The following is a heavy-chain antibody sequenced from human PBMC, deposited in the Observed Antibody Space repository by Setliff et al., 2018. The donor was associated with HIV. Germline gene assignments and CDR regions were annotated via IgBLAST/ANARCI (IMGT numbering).Heavy chain of an antibody. CDR3: ARGGPTVAFGLDV. CDR1: GYSISSGYY. V-gene: IGHV4-38-2*01. J-gene: IGHJ6*02. D-gene: IGHD4-17*01. CDR2: IYHHGTT. Sequence: PSETLSLTCAVSGYSISSGYYWGWIRQPPGKGLEWIGNIYHHGTTYYYPSLKGRVTISLDTSNNQFSLNLNSVTAADTAVYYCARGGPTVAFGLDVWGQGTTVTVYS.